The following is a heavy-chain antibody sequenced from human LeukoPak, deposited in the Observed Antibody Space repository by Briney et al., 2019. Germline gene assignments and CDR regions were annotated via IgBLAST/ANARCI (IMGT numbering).Heavy chain of an antibody. Sequence: PGGSLRLSCAASGFTFSSYSMNWVRQAPGKGLEWVSSISSSSSYIYYADSVKGRFTISRDNAKNSLYLQMNSLRAEDMALYYCAKGSNFGVVITTDYFDYWGQGTLVTVSS. D-gene: IGHD3-3*01. CDR1: GFTFSSYS. J-gene: IGHJ4*02. CDR3: AKGSNFGVVITTDYFDY. CDR2: ISSSSSYI. V-gene: IGHV3-21*04.